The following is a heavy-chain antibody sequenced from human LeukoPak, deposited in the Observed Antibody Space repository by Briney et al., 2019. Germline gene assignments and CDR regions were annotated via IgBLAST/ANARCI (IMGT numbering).Heavy chain of an antibody. D-gene: IGHD3-9*01. V-gene: IGHV4-4*07. CDR1: GGSISSYY. CDR3: ARYNNYDILTGYYTGWFDP. J-gene: IGHJ5*02. Sequence: SETLSLTCTVAGGSISSYYWSWIRHPAGKGLGWIGLICTSGSNTSHPSRKSRVPMSVDTSKNQSSLKLSSVTDADTAVYYCARYNNYDILTGYYTGWFDPWGQGTLVTVSS. CDR2: ICTSGSN.